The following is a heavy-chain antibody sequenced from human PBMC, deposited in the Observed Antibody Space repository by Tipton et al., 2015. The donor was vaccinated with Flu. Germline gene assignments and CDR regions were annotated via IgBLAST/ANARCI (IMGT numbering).Heavy chain of an antibody. CDR1: GYSISSGYY. CDR2: IYHSGNT. Sequence: TLSLTCAVSGYSISSGYYWGWIRQPPGKGLQWIGSIYHSGNTYHNPSLRSRVTISVDTSKNQFSLKMTSVTAADTAVYYCARYPQSGTHKYYFDFWGQGTLVTVSS. D-gene: IGHD1-26*01. J-gene: IGHJ4*02. CDR3: ARYPQSGTHKYYFDF. V-gene: IGHV4-38-2*01.